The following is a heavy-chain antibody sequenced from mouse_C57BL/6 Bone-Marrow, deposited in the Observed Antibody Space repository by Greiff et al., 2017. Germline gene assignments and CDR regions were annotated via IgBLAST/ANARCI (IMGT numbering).Heavy chain of an antibody. V-gene: IGHV5-9*01. D-gene: IGHD1-1*01. CDR3: SRQVTTVLATKYFDV. J-gene: IGHJ1*03. CDR1: GFTFSSYT. Sequence: EVNVVESGGGLVKPGGSLKLSCAASGFTFSSYTMSWVRQTPEKRLQWVAAISGGGGNTYYPDSVKGRFTISRDNDKNILYLQMSSLRSEDTALYYCSRQVTTVLATKYFDVWGTGTTVNVSS. CDR2: ISGGGGNT.